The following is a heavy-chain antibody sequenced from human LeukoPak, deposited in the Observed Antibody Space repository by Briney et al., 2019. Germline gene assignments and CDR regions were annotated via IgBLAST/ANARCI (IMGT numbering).Heavy chain of an antibody. J-gene: IGHJ4*02. D-gene: IGHD2/OR15-2a*01. V-gene: IGHV1-46*01. CDR2: SNPSYGTT. CDR3: TRRCTKYYYFYF. CDR1: GYSVSSYS. Sequence: ASVRVSCTTSGYSVSSYSIHWVRPPPGQGLEWMGESNPSYGTTNNYHSFPRRVTVTRDTSTGTGYMHLSSLRSDDTAVYYCTRRCTKYYYFYFCGQGA.